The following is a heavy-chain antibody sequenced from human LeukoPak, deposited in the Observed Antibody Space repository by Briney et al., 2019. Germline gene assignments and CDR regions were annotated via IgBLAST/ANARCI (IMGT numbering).Heavy chain of an antibody. V-gene: IGHV4-59*01. CDR2: IYYSGST. Sequence: SETLSLTCTVSGGSISSYYWSWIRQPPGKGLEWIGYIYYSGSTNYNPSLKSRVTISVDTSKNQFSLKLSSVIAADTAVYYCARKRDGYNFDYWGQGTLVTVSS. CDR3: ARKRDGYNFDY. J-gene: IGHJ4*02. D-gene: IGHD5-24*01. CDR1: GGSISSYY.